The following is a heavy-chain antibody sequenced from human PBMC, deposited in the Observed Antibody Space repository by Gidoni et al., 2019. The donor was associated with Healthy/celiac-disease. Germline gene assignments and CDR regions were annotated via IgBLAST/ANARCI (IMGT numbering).Heavy chain of an antibody. V-gene: IGHV1-69*01. CDR2: IIPIFGTA. J-gene: IGHJ6*02. CDR3: ARLNRGYPHYYYYGMDV. Sequence: QVQLVQSGAEVKKPGSSVKVSCKASGGTFSSYAISWVRQAPGQGLEWMGGIIPIFGTANDEQKFQGRVTITADESTSTAYMELSSLRSEDTAVYYCARLNRGYPHYYYYGMDVWGQGTTVTVSS. CDR1: GGTFSSYA. D-gene: IGHD3-22*01.